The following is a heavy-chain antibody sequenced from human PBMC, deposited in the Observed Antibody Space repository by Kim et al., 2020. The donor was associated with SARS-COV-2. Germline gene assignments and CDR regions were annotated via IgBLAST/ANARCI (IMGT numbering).Heavy chain of an antibody. D-gene: IGHD3-10*01. V-gene: IGHV3-74*01. J-gene: IGHJ3*02. CDR1: GFTFSNYW. CDR2: INGDGSST. CDR3: ARSVFNGFDI. Sequence: GGSLRLSCAASGFTFSNYWIQWVRQVPGKGLVWVSCINGDGSSTTYADSVKGRFTISRDNAKNTLSLQMNSLRAEDTAVYYCARSVFNGFDIWGQGTMVTVSS.